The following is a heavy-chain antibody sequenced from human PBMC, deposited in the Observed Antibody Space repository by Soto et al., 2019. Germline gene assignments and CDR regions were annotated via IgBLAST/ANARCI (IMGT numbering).Heavy chain of an antibody. CDR2: ISGSGGST. CDR1: GFTFSSYA. J-gene: IGHJ4*02. V-gene: IGHV3-23*01. CDR3: AKYPPYSSSWYGYYFDY. D-gene: IGHD6-13*01. Sequence: ELQLLESGGGLVQPGGSLRLSCAASGFTFSSYAMSWVRQAPGKGLEWVSAISGSGGSTYYADSVKGRFTISRDNSKNTLYLQMNSLRAEDTAVYYCAKYPPYSSSWYGYYFDYWGQGTLVTVSS.